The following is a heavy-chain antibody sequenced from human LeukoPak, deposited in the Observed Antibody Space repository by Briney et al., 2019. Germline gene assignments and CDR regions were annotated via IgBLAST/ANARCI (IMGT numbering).Heavy chain of an antibody. Sequence: GGSLRLSCAASGFTFSSYGMSWVRQAPGKGLVWVSRINSDGRSTNYADSVKARFTISRDNAKNTLYLQMNSLRAEDTAVYYCASGDCGGGSCYGPSYYYYYMDVWGKGTTVTVSS. V-gene: IGHV3-74*01. CDR2: INSDGRST. J-gene: IGHJ6*03. D-gene: IGHD2-15*01. CDR1: GFTFSSYG. CDR3: ASGDCGGGSCYGPSYYYYYMDV.